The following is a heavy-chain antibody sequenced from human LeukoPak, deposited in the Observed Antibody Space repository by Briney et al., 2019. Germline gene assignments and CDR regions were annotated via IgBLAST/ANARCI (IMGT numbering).Heavy chain of an antibody. CDR2: ISGSGGST. D-gene: IGHD6-19*01. Sequence: GGSLRFSCAASGFTGSSNYMSWDRQAPGKGLEWVSGISGSGGSTFYADSVKGRFTISRDNSENTVYLQMNSLRADDTAVYYCAKTTAGYSSGRYPGWPVDYWGQGTLVTVSS. CDR1: GFTGSSNY. CDR3: AKTTAGYSSGRYPGWPVDY. J-gene: IGHJ4*02. V-gene: IGHV3-23*01.